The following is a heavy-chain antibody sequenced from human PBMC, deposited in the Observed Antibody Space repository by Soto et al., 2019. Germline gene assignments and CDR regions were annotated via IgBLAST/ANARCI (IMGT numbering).Heavy chain of an antibody. Sequence: SVKVSCKASGYTFTSNYMHWVRQAPGQGLEWMGIINPSGGSTSYAQKFQGRVTMTRDTSTSTVYMELSSLRSEDTAVYYCARDPEAVAAFDIWGQGTMVTVSS. CDR2: INPSGGST. D-gene: IGHD6-19*01. CDR3: ARDPEAVAAFDI. V-gene: IGHV1-46*01. J-gene: IGHJ3*02. CDR1: GYTFTSNY.